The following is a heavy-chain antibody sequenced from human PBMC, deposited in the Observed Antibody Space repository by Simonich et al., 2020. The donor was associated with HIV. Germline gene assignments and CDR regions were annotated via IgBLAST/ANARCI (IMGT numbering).Heavy chain of an antibody. CDR2: ISWNSGSI. Sequence: EVQLVESGGGLVQPGRSLRLSCAASGFTFVDYARHWIRQAPGNVLGWVSGISWNSGSIGYADSVKGRFTISRDNAKNSLYLQMNSLRAEDMALYYCAKDRYSSSSGSFDYWGQGTLVTVSS. CDR3: AKDRYSSSSGSFDY. J-gene: IGHJ4*02. CDR1: GFTFVDYA. D-gene: IGHD6-6*01. V-gene: IGHV3-9*03.